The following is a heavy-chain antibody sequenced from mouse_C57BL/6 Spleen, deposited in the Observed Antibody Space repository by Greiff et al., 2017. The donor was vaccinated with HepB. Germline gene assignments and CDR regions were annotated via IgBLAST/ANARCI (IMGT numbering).Heavy chain of an antibody. J-gene: IGHJ2*01. V-gene: IGHV5-6*01. D-gene: IGHD2-1*01. Sequence: EVHLVESGGDLVKPGGSLKLSCAASGFTFSSYGMSWVRQTPDKRLEWVATISSGGSYTYYPDSVKGRFTISRDNAKNTLYLQMSSLKSEDTAMYYCARLRDGNYFDYWGQGTTLTVSS. CDR2: ISSGGSYT. CDR1: GFTFSSYG. CDR3: ARLRDGNYFDY.